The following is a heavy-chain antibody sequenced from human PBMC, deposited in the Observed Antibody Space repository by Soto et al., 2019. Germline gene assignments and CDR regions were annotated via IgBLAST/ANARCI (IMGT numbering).Heavy chain of an antibody. Sequence: EVQLVESGGGLVQPGGSLRLSCAASGFTFSSYDMHWVRQATGKGLEWVSAIGTAGDTYYPGSVKGRFTISRENAKNSLYLQMNSLRAGDTAVYYCARVGRYYYDSSGYYDYWGQGTLVTVSS. CDR2: IGTAGDT. J-gene: IGHJ4*02. V-gene: IGHV3-13*01. D-gene: IGHD3-22*01. CDR1: GFTFSSYD. CDR3: ARVGRYYYDSSGYYDY.